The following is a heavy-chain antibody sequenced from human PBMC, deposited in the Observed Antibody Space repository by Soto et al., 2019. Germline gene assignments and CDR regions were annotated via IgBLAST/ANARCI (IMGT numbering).Heavy chain of an antibody. CDR2: ISAYNGNT. J-gene: IGHJ4*02. Sequence: QVQLVQSGADVKKPGASVKVSCKASAYSFSTYAISWVRQAPGQGLEWLGRISAYNGNTNYAQILQGRVTLTTDTSTSTAFMELRSLGSDDTAVYYCARTIAVAGIGYYFDYWGQGTLVTVSS. D-gene: IGHD6-19*01. V-gene: IGHV1-18*04. CDR3: ARTIAVAGIGYYFDY. CDR1: AYSFSTYA.